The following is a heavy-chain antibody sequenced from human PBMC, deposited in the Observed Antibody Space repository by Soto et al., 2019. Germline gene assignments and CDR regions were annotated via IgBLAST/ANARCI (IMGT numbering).Heavy chain of an antibody. CDR1: GFTFSSYG. CDR2: ISYDGSNK. CDR3: AKGNDNDYGSWYFDL. V-gene: IGHV3-30*18. J-gene: IGHJ2*01. Sequence: QVQLVESGGGVVQPGRSLRLSCAASGFTFSSYGMHWVRQAPGKGLEWVAVISYDGSNKYYADSVKGRFTISRDNSKNTLYLQMNSLRAEDTAVYYCAKGNDNDYGSWYFDLWGRGTLVTVSS. D-gene: IGHD4-17*01.